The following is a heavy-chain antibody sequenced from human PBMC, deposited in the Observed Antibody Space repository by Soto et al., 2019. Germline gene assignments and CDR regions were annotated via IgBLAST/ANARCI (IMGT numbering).Heavy chain of an antibody. J-gene: IGHJ4*02. V-gene: IGHV3-48*01. Sequence: GSVRLSCAASGFTFSSYSMNWVRQAPGKGLEWVSYISSSSTIYYADSVKGRFTISRDNAKNSLYLQMNSLRAEDTAVYYCARDLMVRGVISSPDYWGQGTLVTVSS. CDR1: GFTFSSYS. CDR2: ISSSSTI. D-gene: IGHD3-10*01. CDR3: ARDLMVRGVISSPDY.